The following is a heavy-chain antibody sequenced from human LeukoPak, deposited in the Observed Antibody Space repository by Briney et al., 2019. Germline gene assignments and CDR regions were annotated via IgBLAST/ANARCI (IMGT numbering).Heavy chain of an antibody. CDR3: ARGGGSYYY. Sequence: SETLSLTCAVYGGSFSGYYWSWIRQPPGKGLEWIGEINHSGSTNYNPSLKSRVTISVDTSKNQFSLKLSSVTAADTAVYYCARGGGSYYYWGQGTLVTVSS. J-gene: IGHJ4*02. D-gene: IGHD1-26*01. V-gene: IGHV4-34*01. CDR1: GGSFSGYY. CDR2: INHSGST.